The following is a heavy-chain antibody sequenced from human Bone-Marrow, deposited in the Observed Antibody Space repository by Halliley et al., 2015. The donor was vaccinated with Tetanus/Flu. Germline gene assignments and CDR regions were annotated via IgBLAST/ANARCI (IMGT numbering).Heavy chain of an antibody. CDR2: ISWNSDNI. V-gene: IGHV3-9*01. Sequence: SLRLSCAVSGFTFDDYAMHWVRQAPGKGLEWVSGISWNSDNIDYADSVKGRFTISRDHAKNSLYLQMNSRRAEDRAFYFCIKDATSSGWKYFKRWGHDCLVPFSS. D-gene: IGHD6-19*01. J-gene: IGHJ1*01. CDR3: IKDATSSGWKYFKR. CDR1: GFTFDDYA.